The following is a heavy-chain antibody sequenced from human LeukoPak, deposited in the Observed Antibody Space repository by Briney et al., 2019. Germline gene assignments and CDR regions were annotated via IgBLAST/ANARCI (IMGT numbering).Heavy chain of an antibody. J-gene: IGHJ3*01. V-gene: IGHV1-18*01. Sequence: ASVKVSCKASGYTFTYYGINWVRLAPGQGLEWMGWVSGYNGNTRYAQNFQGRLTLTTDTSTNIAYTELMRLRSDDTAVYYCAREVDSAMVNAFDFWGQGTLVTVSS. CDR1: GYTFTYYG. CDR3: AREVDSAMVNAFDF. CDR2: VSGYNGNT. D-gene: IGHD5-18*01.